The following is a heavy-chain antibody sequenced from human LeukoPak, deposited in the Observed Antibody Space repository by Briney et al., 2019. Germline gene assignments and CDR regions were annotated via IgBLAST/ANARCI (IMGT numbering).Heavy chain of an antibody. CDR1: GYTFTGYY. Sequence: GASVKVSCKASGYTFTGYYMHWVRQAPGQGLEWMGWINPNSGGTNYAQKFQGRVTMTRDTSISTAYMELSRLRSDDTAVYCCARDRTIFQRNLGDYWGQGTLVTVSS. CDR2: INPNSGGT. J-gene: IGHJ4*02. CDR3: ARDRTIFQRNLGDY. D-gene: IGHD3-3*01. V-gene: IGHV1-2*02.